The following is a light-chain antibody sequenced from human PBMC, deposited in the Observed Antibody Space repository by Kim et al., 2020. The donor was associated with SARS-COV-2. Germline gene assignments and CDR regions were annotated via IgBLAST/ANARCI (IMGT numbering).Light chain of an antibody. CDR2: GKS. CDR3: ASRDSSGSHVV. CDR1: SLRNYY. V-gene: IGLV3-19*01. Sequence: AVGQTVRITCQGDSLRNYYESWCQQQPGQAPVLVIFGKSSRPSGIPDRFSGSSSGNTASMTITGAQAEDEADYYCASRDSSGSHVVFGGGTMLTVL. J-gene: IGLJ2*01.